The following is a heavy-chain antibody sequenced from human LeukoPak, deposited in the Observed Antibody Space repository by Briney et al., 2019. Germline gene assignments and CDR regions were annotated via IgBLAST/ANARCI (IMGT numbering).Heavy chain of an antibody. CDR3: AMAYYDILTGYCPFDY. Sequence: GGSLRLSCAASGFTFSSYAMSWVRQAPGKGLEWVSAISGSGGSTYYADSVKGRFTISRDNSKNTLYLQMNSLRAEDTAVYYCAMAYYDILTGYCPFDYWGQGTLVTVSS. CDR1: GFTFSSYA. CDR2: ISGSGGST. V-gene: IGHV3-23*01. D-gene: IGHD3-9*01. J-gene: IGHJ4*02.